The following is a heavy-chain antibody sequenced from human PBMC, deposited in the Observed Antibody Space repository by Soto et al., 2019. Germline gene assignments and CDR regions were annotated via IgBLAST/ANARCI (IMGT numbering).Heavy chain of an antibody. CDR3: ARIGAYSSSGGVDY. V-gene: IGHV1-69*12. D-gene: IGHD6-6*01. J-gene: IGHJ4*02. CDR1: GGTFSSYA. Sequence: QVQLVQSGAEVKKPGSSVKVSCKASGGTFSSYAISWVRQAPGQGLEWMGGIIPIFGTANYAQKFQGRVTITADESTSTAYRELSILRSEDTAVYYCARIGAYSSSGGVDYWGQGTLVTVSS. CDR2: IIPIFGTA.